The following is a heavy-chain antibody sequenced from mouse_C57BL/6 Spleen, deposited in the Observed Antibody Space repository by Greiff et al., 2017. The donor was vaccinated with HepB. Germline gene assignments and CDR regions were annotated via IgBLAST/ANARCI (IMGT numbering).Heavy chain of an antibody. D-gene: IGHD2-4*01. CDR3: AIYDYSFAY. J-gene: IGHJ3*01. CDR1: GYTFTSYW. CDR2: INPSSGYT. V-gene: IGHV1-7*01. Sequence: VQLQQSGAELAKPGASVKLSCKASGYTFTSYWMHWVKQRPGQGLEWIGYINPSSGYTKYNQKFKAKATLTADKSSSTAYMQLSSLTYEDSAVYYCAIYDYSFAYWGQGTLVTVSA.